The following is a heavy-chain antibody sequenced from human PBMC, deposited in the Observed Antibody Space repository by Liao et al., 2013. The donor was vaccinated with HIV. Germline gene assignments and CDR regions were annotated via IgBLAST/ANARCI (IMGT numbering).Heavy chain of an antibody. CDR3: ARAVYSGXYYDAFDI. CDR2: IYYSGST. CDR1: GGSFSGYY. Sequence: QVQLQQWGAGLLKPSETLSLTCAVYGGSFSGYYWGWIRQPPGKGLEWIGSIYYSGSTYYNPSLKSRVTISVDTSKNQFSLKLSSVTAADTAVYYCARAVYSGXYYDAFDIWGQGTMVTVSS. V-gene: IGHV4-34*01. D-gene: IGHD1-26*01. J-gene: IGHJ3*02.